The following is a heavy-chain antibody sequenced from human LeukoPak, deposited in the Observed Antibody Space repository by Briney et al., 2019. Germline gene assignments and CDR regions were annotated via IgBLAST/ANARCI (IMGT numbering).Heavy chain of an antibody. J-gene: IGHJ5*02. CDR2: IYYSGST. Sequence: SETLSLTCTVSGCSISSSSYYWGWIRQPPGKGLEWIGSIYYSGSTYYNPSLKSRVTISVDTSKNQFSLKLSSVTAADTAVYYCASLYYYDSSGYYYNWFDPWGQGTLVTVSS. CDR3: ASLYYYDSSGYYYNWFDP. D-gene: IGHD3-22*01. CDR1: GCSISSSSYY. V-gene: IGHV4-39*01.